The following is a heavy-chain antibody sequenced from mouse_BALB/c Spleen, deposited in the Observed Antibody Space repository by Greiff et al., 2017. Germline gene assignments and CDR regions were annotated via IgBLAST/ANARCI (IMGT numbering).Heavy chain of an antibody. J-gene: IGHJ4*01. CDR1: GYAFTNYL. V-gene: IGHV1-54*01. CDR3: ARHLPYAMDY. Sequence: QVHVKQSGAELVRPGTSVKVSCKASGYAFTNYLIEWVKQRPGQGLEWIGVINPGSGGTNYNEKFKGKATLTADKSSSTAYMQLSSLTSDDSAVYFCARHLPYAMDYWGQGTSVTVSS. CDR2: INPGSGGT.